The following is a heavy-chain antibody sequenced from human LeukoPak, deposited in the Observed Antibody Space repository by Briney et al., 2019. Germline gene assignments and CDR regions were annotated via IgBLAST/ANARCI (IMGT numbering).Heavy chain of an antibody. V-gene: IGHV4-4*07. CDR3: ARDKGVAVADTGVRFDY. Sequence: SETLSLTCTVSGGSISTHFWSWIRQPAGKGLEWIGRIYISGSTNYNPSLKSRVTMSVDTSKNQFSLKLSSLTAADTAVYYCARDKGVAVADTGVRFDYWGQGALVTVSS. CDR1: GGSISTHF. J-gene: IGHJ4*02. D-gene: IGHD6-19*01. CDR2: IYISGST.